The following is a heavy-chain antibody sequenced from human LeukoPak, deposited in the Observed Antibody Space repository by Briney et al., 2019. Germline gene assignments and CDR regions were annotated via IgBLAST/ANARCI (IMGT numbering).Heavy chain of an antibody. CDR3: ARVPAGVIGMKDAFDM. CDR1: GFTFSSYE. D-gene: IGHD3-16*02. Sequence: GGSLRLSCAASGFTFSSYEMNWVRQAPGKGLEWISYISASGTLTHYADSVEGRFTISRDNAKNSLYLQMNSLRAEDTAVYYCARVPAGVIGMKDAFDMWGQGTMVTVSS. V-gene: IGHV3-48*03. CDR2: ISASGTLT. J-gene: IGHJ3*02.